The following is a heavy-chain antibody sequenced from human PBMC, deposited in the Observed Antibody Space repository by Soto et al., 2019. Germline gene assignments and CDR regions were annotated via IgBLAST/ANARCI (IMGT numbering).Heavy chain of an antibody. Sequence: GGSLRLSCAASGFTFSSYAMSWVRQAPGKGLEWVSAISGSGGSTYYADSVKGRFTISRDNSKNTLYLQMNSLRAEDTAVYYCAKDNGDTYYDFWSGYYPWFDPWGQGTLVTVSS. CDR3: AKDNGDTYYDFWSGYYPWFDP. CDR2: ISGSGGST. D-gene: IGHD3-3*01. CDR1: GFTFSSYA. V-gene: IGHV3-23*01. J-gene: IGHJ5*02.